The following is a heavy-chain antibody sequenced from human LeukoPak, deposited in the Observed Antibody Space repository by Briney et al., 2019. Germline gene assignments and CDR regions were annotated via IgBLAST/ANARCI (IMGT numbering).Heavy chain of an antibody. Sequence: ASVKVSCKASGYTFTDYYMHWVRQAPGQGLEWMGRINPNSGGTNYAQKFQGRVTMTRDTSISTAYMELSRLRSDDTAVYYGARHVYCRSTSCSYYYYYMDVWGKGTTVTVSS. J-gene: IGHJ6*03. D-gene: IGHD2-2*01. CDR2: INPNSGGT. V-gene: IGHV1-2*06. CDR3: ARHVYCRSTSCSYYYYYMDV. CDR1: GYTFTDYY.